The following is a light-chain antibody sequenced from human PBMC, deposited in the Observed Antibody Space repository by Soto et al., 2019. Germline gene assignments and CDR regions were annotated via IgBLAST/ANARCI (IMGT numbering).Light chain of an antibody. CDR1: QSVSRY. Sequence: EIVLTPSPATLSLTPGERATLSCRASQSVSRYLAWYQQKPGQAPRLLIYDVSHRATGIPVRFSGSGSETDFTLTISSLEPEDFAVYYCQQRNSWITFGQGARLEI. CDR3: QQRNSWIT. CDR2: DVS. V-gene: IGKV3-11*01. J-gene: IGKJ5*01.